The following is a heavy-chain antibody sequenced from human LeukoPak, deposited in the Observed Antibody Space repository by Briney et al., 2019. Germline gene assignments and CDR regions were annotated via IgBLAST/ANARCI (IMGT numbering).Heavy chain of an antibody. V-gene: IGHV1-18*01. CDR1: GYTFTSYG. CDR3: ARVDTNDYGDYELGAP. D-gene: IGHD4-17*01. CDR2: ISAYNGNT. J-gene: IGHJ5*02. Sequence: ASVKVSCKASGYTFTSYGISWVRQAPGQGLEWMGWISAYNGNTNYAQKLQGRVTMTTDTSTSTAYMELRSLRSDDTAVYYCARVDTNDYGDYELGAPWGQGTLVTVSS.